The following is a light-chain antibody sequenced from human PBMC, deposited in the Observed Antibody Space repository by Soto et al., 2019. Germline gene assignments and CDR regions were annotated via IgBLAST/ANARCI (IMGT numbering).Light chain of an antibody. CDR2: DVS. CDR1: SSGVRDYNF. J-gene: IGLJ1*01. CDR3: CSYVGTYTYG. Sequence: QSALTQPRSVSGSPGQSVTISCTGTSSGVRDYNFVSWYQQHPGKAPKLMIYDVSKRPSGVPDRFSGSKSGNTASLTISGLQAEDEADYYCCSYVGTYTYGFGTGTKVTVL. V-gene: IGLV2-11*01.